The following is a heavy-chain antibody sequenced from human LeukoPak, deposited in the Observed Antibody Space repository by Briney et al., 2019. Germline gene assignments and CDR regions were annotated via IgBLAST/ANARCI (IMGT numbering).Heavy chain of an antibody. J-gene: IGHJ1*01. CDR2: IYHSGST. Sequence: SETLSLTCTVSGGSISSGGYYWSWIRQPPGKGLEWIGYIYHSGSTYYNPSLKSRVTISVDRSKNQFSLKLSSVTAADTAVYYCAGFRLGLRHWGQGTLVTVSS. V-gene: IGHV4-30-2*01. CDR1: GGSISSGGYY. CDR3: AGFRLGLRH. D-gene: IGHD2-21*01.